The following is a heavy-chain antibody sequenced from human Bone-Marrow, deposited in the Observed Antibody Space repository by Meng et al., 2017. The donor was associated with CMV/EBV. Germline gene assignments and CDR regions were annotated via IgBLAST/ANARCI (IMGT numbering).Heavy chain of an antibody. CDR3: ARGAVAGFGLYYYDLEKFDY. Sequence: SVKVSCKASGGRFSSYIISWVRQAPGQGLEWMGRIIPILGIRNYAQKLQGRVTTTADKSTRTAYMGLSSLRSEDTAEYFCARGAVAGFGLYYYDLEKFDYWGQGTLVTVSS. CDR1: GGRFSSYI. D-gene: IGHD3-22*01. CDR2: IIPILGIR. J-gene: IGHJ4*02. V-gene: IGHV1-69*02.